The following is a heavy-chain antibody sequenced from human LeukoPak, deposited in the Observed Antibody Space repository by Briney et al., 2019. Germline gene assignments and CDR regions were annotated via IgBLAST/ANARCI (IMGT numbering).Heavy chain of an antibody. Sequence: ASVKVSCKAAGYTFTSYYMHWVGQAPGQGLEWMGVINPSGGRTSYAQKFQGRVTMTRDTSTSTVYMELSSLRSDDTAVYYCARVDVVVPAAMRDPENYFDYWGQGTLVTVSS. J-gene: IGHJ4*02. D-gene: IGHD2-2*01. CDR3: ARVDVVVPAAMRDPENYFDY. CDR2: INPSGGRT. CDR1: GYTFTSYY. V-gene: IGHV1-46*01.